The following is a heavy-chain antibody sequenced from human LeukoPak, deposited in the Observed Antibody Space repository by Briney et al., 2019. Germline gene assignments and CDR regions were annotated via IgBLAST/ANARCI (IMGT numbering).Heavy chain of an antibody. D-gene: IGHD1-26*01. J-gene: IGHJ6*03. CDR1: GYSISSGYY. V-gene: IGHV4-38-2*02. CDR3: AREREPGGSYYYYMDV. Sequence: PSETLSLTCAVSGYSISSGYYWGWIRQPPGKGLEWIGSIYHSGSTYYNPSLKSRVTISVDTSKNQFSLKLSSVTAADTALYYCAREREPGGSYYYYMDVWGKGTTVTVSS. CDR2: IYHSGST.